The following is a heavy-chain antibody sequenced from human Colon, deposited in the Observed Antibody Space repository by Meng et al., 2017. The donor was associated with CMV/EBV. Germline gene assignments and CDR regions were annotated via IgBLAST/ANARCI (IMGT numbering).Heavy chain of an antibody. V-gene: IGHV3-53*01. Sequence: AASGCTVSSNYMTWVRQAPGKGLEWVSSLYSGGSTYYADSVKGRFTISRDNSKNTLCLEMTSLRVEDTAVYYCARLAIAAQFKWFDPWGQGTLVTVSS. D-gene: IGHD6-13*01. CDR1: GCTVSSNY. J-gene: IGHJ5*02. CDR2: LYSGGST. CDR3: ARLAIAAQFKWFDP.